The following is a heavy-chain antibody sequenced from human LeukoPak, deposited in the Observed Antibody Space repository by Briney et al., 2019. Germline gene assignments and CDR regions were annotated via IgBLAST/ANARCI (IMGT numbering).Heavy chain of an antibody. D-gene: IGHD5-12*01. CDR1: GFPFNNYV. J-gene: IGHJ4*02. CDR3: ASRPTGFDWGPFDY. CDR2: FRYDGNHD. Sequence: GSLRLSCAASGFPFNNYVIHWVRLPPGKGLEWVAFFRYDGNHDYYADSVKGRFTFSRDNSKNTLFLQMNSLRAEDTAVYYCASRPTGFDWGPFDYWGQGTLVTVSS. V-gene: IGHV3-30*02.